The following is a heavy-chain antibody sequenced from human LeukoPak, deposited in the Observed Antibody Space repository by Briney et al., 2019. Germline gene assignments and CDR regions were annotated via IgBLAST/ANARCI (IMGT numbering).Heavy chain of an antibody. CDR2: INPSGGST. CDR3: ASGDSGSYPH. J-gene: IGHJ3*01. V-gene: IGHV1-46*01. Sequence: GASVKVSCKASGYTFTSYYMHWVRQAPGQGLEWMGIINPSGGSTSYAQKFQGRVTMTRDTSISTAYMELSRLRSDDTAVYYCASGDSGSYPHWGQGAMVTVSS. D-gene: IGHD1-26*01. CDR1: GYTFTSYY.